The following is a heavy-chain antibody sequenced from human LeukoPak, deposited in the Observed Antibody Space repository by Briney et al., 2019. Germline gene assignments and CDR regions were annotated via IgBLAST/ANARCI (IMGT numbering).Heavy chain of an antibody. CDR3: AREGYYDGSGYYYVRADY. Sequence: GGSLRLSCAASGFSFDDYTMHWVRQAPGKGLEWVANIKQDGSEKYYVDSVKGRFTISRDNAKNSLYLQMNSLRAEDTAVYYCAREGYYDGSGYYYVRADYWGQGTLVTVSP. CDR2: IKQDGSEK. CDR1: GFSFDDYT. D-gene: IGHD3-22*01. V-gene: IGHV3-7*01. J-gene: IGHJ4*02.